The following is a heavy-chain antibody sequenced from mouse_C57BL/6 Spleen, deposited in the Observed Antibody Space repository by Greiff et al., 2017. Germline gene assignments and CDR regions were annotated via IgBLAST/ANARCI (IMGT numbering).Heavy chain of an antibody. CDR1: GYTFTDYE. Sequence: VKLMESGAELVRPGASVTLSCKASGYTFTDYEMHWVKQTPVHGLEWIGAIDPETGGTAYNQKFKGKAILTADKSSSTAYMELRSLTSEDSAVYYCTRFLIYPDYWGQGTTLTVSS. D-gene: IGHD2-1*01. V-gene: IGHV1-15*01. CDR2: IDPETGGT. J-gene: IGHJ2*01. CDR3: TRFLIYPDY.